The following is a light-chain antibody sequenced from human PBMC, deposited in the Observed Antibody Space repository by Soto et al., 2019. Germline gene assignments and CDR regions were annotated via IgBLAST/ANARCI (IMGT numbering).Light chain of an antibody. CDR2: DVS. CDR3: SSYTSSSTSLYV. V-gene: IGLV2-14*01. CDR1: SSDVGGYNY. Sequence: QSVLTQPASVSVSPGQSITISCTGTSSDVGGYNYVSWYQQHPGKAPKLMIYDVSNRPSGVSNRFSGSKSGNTASLTISGLQAEDEADYYCSSYTSSSTSLYVFGTGTQLTVL. J-gene: IGLJ1*01.